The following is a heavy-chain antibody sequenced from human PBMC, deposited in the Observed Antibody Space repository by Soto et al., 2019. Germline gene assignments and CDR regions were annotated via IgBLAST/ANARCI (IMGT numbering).Heavy chain of an antibody. Sequence: GASVKVSCKASGYTFTGYYMHWVRQAPGQGLEWMGWINPNSGGTNYAQKFQGWVTMTRDTSISTAYMELSRLRSDDTAVYYCARDQGYDFWSGPTIHLDYWGQGTLVTVSS. CDR1: GYTFTGYY. D-gene: IGHD3-3*01. CDR2: INPNSGGT. CDR3: ARDQGYDFWSGPTIHLDY. V-gene: IGHV1-2*04. J-gene: IGHJ4*02.